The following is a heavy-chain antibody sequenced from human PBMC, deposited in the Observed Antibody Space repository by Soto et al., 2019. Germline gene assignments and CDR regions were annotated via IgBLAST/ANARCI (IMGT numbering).Heavy chain of an antibody. V-gene: IGHV3-23*01. Sequence: GGSLRLSCVASGFSFSDYAMSWVRQAPGKGLEWVSGIDVRTRSTNYADPVRGRFTISRDDSRNTLYLQMNSLRAEDTATYFCAKVTRVGATFWKDWGQGTLVTVSS. D-gene: IGHD3-3*01. CDR2: IDVRTRST. CDR1: GFSFSDYA. CDR3: AKVTRVGATFWKD. J-gene: IGHJ4*02.